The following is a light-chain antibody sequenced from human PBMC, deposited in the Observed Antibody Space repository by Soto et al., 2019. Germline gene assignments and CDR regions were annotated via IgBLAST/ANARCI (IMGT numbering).Light chain of an antibody. CDR1: QSVSSSY. V-gene: IGKV3-20*01. CDR2: GAS. J-gene: IGKJ5*01. Sequence: EIVLTQSPGTLSLSPGERATLSCRASQSVSSSYLAWYQQKPGQATRLLIYGASSRATGIPDRFSGSGSGTDFTLTINRLEPEDFAVYYCQQYGSSPPITFGQGTRLEIK. CDR3: QQYGSSPPIT.